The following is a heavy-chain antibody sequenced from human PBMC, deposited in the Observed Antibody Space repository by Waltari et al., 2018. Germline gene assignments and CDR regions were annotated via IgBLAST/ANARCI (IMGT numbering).Heavy chain of an antibody. CDR2: INYIGNR. Sequence: RESGPGLVRTSETLSLNCDVSDYSIINGYYWGWIRQPPGKGLEWVASINYIGNRYINPSFGSRVTISVDTSSNQFSLQLHSVTAADTAVYFCGRLGGSMTTYQTFRDHWGQGILVNVSS. J-gene: IGHJ5*02. CDR3: GRLGGSMTTYQTFRDH. D-gene: IGHD2-21*01. V-gene: IGHV4-38-2*01. CDR1: DYSIINGYY.